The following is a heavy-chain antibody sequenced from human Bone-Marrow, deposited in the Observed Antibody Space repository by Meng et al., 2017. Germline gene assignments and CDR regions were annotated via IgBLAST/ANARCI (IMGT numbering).Heavy chain of an antibody. D-gene: IGHD1-26*01. V-gene: IGHV4-4*02. Sequence: QVPLQGSGPGLVKPSGTLSLPCAVSGGSISSPNWWSWVRQPPGRGLEWIGEIYHSGSTTYNPSLLSRVTISVDKSKNQFSLKLSSVTAADTAIYYCARVIYRPSGHNYFDPWGQGTLVTVSS. CDR1: GGSISSPNW. CDR3: ARVIYRPSGHNYFDP. J-gene: IGHJ5*02. CDR2: IYHSGST.